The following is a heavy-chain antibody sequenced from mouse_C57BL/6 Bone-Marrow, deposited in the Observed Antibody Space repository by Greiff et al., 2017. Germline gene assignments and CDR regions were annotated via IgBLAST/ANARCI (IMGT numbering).Heavy chain of an antibody. CDR3: ARSGYYYGSSYTWFAY. CDR2: IDPSDSYT. Sequence: QVQLQQPGAELVRPGTSVKLSCKASGYTFTSYWMHWVKQRPGQGLEWIGVIDPSDSYTNYNQKFKGKATLTVDTSSSTAYMQLSSLTSEDSAVYYCARSGYYYGSSYTWFAYWGQGTLVTVSA. V-gene: IGHV1-59*01. CDR1: GYTFTSYW. J-gene: IGHJ3*01. D-gene: IGHD1-1*01.